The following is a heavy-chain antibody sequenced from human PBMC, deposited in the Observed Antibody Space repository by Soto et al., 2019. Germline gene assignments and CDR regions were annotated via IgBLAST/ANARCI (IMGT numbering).Heavy chain of an antibody. Sequence: QVQLVQSGAEVKKPGASVKVSCKASGYSFSNYYMHCVRQAPGQGLELMGLINPTGGSTAYAQRFQGRVTMTRDTYTSTVYMELSSLRSDDTAVYYCARDPYNPKGYYGMAVWGQGTTVTVSS. D-gene: IGHD1-20*01. CDR3: ARDPYNPKGYYGMAV. J-gene: IGHJ6*02. CDR2: INPTGGST. CDR1: GYSFSNYY. V-gene: IGHV1-46*01.